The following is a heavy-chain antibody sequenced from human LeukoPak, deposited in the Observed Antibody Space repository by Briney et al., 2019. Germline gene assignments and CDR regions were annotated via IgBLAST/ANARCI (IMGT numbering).Heavy chain of an antibody. V-gene: IGHV1-69*04. CDR1: GYTFTSYG. CDR3: ASGGYSYGKRFDY. CDR2: IIPILGIA. D-gene: IGHD5-18*01. J-gene: IGHJ4*02. Sequence: GASVKVSCKASGYTFTSYGISWVRQAPGQGLEWMGRIIPILGIANYAQKFQGRVTITADKSTSTAYMELSSLRSEDTAVYYCASGGYSYGKRFDYWGQGTLVTVSS.